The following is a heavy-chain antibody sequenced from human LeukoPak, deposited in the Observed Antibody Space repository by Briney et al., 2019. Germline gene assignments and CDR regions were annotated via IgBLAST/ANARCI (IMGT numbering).Heavy chain of an antibody. Sequence: GGSLRLSCAASGFTFSGYSMNWVRQAPGKGLEWVSSISSSSSYIYYADSVKGRFTISRDNAKNSLYLQMNSLRAEDTAVYYCARDLGSSWLIDYWGQGTLVTVSS. CDR2: ISSSSSYI. D-gene: IGHD6-13*01. V-gene: IGHV3-21*01. CDR3: ARDLGSSWLIDY. CDR1: GFTFSGYS. J-gene: IGHJ4*02.